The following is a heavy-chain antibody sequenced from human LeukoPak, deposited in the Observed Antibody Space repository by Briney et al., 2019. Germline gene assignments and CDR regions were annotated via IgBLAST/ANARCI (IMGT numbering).Heavy chain of an antibody. J-gene: IGHJ6*02. Sequence: ASVKVSCKASGYTFTSYDINWVRQATGQGLEWMGWMNPNSGNTGYAQKFQGRVTMTRNTSISTAYMELRSLRSDDTAVYYCARDPKLDYDFWSGWIGSPYGMDVWGQGATVTVSS. V-gene: IGHV1-8*01. CDR3: ARDPKLDYDFWSGWIGSPYGMDV. CDR1: GYTFTSYD. D-gene: IGHD3-3*01. CDR2: MNPNSGNT.